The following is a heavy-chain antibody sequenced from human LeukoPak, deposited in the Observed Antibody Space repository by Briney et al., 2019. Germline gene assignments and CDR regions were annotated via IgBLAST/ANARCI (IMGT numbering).Heavy chain of an antibody. CDR1: GYTFTSYA. Sequence: GASVKVSCKASGYTFTSYAMHWVRQAPGQRLEWMGWINAGNGNTKYSQKFQGRVTITRDTSASTAYMELSSLRSEDTAVYYCARDWGIAVAGTFYYYGMDVWGQGTTVTVS. J-gene: IGHJ6*02. V-gene: IGHV1-3*01. D-gene: IGHD6-19*01. CDR3: ARDWGIAVAGTFYYYGMDV. CDR2: INAGNGNT.